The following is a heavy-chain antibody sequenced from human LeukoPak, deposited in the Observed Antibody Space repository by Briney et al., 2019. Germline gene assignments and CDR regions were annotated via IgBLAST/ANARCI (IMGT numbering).Heavy chain of an antibody. CDR3: ARVYSSSFVFDY. Sequence: GGSLRLSCVASGFTFSSYWMHWVRQTPGKGLVWVSRIISDGSTTNYADSVKDRFTISRDNAKNTLYLQMNSLRVEDTAMYYCARVYSSSFVFDYWGQGTLVTVSS. D-gene: IGHD6-6*01. J-gene: IGHJ4*02. CDR2: IISDGSTT. CDR1: GFTFSSYW. V-gene: IGHV3-74*01.